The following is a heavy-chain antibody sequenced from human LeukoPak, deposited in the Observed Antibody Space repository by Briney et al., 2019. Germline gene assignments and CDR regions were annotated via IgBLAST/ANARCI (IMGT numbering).Heavy chain of an antibody. Sequence: GSLRLSCAASGFTFSSHAMGWVRQPPGKGLEWIGEINHSGSTNYNPSLKSRVTISVDTSKNQFSLKLSSVTAADTAVYYCARGSFNYFDYWGQGTLVTVSS. CDR2: INHSGST. CDR3: ARGSFNYFDY. D-gene: IGHD2-15*01. J-gene: IGHJ4*02. V-gene: IGHV4-34*01. CDR1: GFTFSSHA.